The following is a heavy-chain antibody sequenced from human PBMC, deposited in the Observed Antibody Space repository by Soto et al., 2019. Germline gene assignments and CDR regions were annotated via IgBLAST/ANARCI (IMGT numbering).Heavy chain of an antibody. V-gene: IGHV3-53*01. CDR1: GFTVSGNY. D-gene: IGHD5-12*01. J-gene: IGHJ4*02. CDR2: LYSGGPT. Sequence: LRLSCAASGFTVSGNYMTWVRQAPGKGLEWVSILYSGGPTYYADSVKGRFTISRDNSKNTLYLQMNSLRVEDTAVYYCARDHHRYSGYDYVDYWGQGTLVTVSS. CDR3: ARDHHRYSGYDYVDY.